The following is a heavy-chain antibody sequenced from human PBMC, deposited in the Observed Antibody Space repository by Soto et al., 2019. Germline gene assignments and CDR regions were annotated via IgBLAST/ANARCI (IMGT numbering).Heavy chain of an antibody. CDR2: IYYSGST. CDR3: ARDYYDSSGYYYFDP. Sequence: SETLSLTCTVSGFSISSGGYYWSWIRQHPGKGLEWIGYIYYSGSTYYNPSLKSRVTISVDTSKNQFSLKLSSVTAADTAVYYCARDYYDSSGYYYFDPWGQGTLVTVS. J-gene: IGHJ5*02. D-gene: IGHD3-22*01. CDR1: GFSISSGGYY. V-gene: IGHV4-31*03.